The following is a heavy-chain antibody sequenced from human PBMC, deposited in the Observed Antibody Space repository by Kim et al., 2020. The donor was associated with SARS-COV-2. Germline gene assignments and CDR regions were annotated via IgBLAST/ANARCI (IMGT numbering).Heavy chain of an antibody. Sequence: RYTANPVKGGFTNSRNNAKNSLYLQMNSLRAEDTAVYYCARVTGTAYFDYWGQGTLVTVSS. V-gene: IGHV3-11*04. J-gene: IGHJ4*02. D-gene: IGHD1-7*01. CDR3: ARVTGTAYFDY. CDR2: R.